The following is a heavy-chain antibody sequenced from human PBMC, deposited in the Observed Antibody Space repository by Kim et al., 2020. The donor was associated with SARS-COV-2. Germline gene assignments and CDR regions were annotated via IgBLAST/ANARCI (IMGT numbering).Heavy chain of an antibody. D-gene: IGHD2-15*01. CDR1: GDSISSYY. Sequence: SETLSLTCTVSGDSISSYYWSWIRQPAGKGLEWIGRIYTSGSTKYNTSLKSRVTMSVDTSKNQFSLNLSSVTAADTAVYYCAREGYCSGGSCPYGMDVWGQGTTVTVSS. J-gene: IGHJ6*02. CDR2: IYTSGST. CDR3: AREGYCSGGSCPYGMDV. V-gene: IGHV4-4*07.